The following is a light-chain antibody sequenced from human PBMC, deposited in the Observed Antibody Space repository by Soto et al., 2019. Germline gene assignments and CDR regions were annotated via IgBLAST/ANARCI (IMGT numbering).Light chain of an antibody. CDR2: RAS. Sequence: DIQMTQSPSSLSASVGDRVTISCRARQIISTYLNWYQQKPGTAPRLLISRASSVKSGVPPRFSGSGSVRDFTLTISSLRPEDMATQCCQQSYTSPPWTFGQGPKVEVK. V-gene: IGKV1-39*01. CDR3: QQSYTSPPWT. J-gene: IGKJ1*01. CDR1: QIISTY.